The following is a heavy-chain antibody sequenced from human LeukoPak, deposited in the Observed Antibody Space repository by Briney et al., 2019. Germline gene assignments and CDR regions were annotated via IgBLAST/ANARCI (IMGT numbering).Heavy chain of an antibody. J-gene: IGHJ4*02. CDR3: ARDRRCSGGSCYDY. CDR2: ISSSSSYI. Sequence: GGSLRLSCAASGFTFSSYGMNWVRQAPGKGLEWVSSISSSSSYIYYADSVKGRFTISRDNAKNSLYLQMNSLRAEDTAVYYCARDRRCSGGSCYDYWGQGTLVTVSS. CDR1: GFTFSSYG. V-gene: IGHV3-21*01. D-gene: IGHD2-15*01.